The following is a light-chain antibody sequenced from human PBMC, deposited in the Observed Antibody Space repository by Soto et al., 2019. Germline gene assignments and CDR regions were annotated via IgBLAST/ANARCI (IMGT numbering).Light chain of an antibody. CDR2: KAS. CDR1: QTISSW. V-gene: IGKV1-5*03. Sequence: DIKMTQSPSTLCGPVGDRVTITCRASQTISSWLAWYQQKPGKAPKLLIYKASTLKSGVTSRFSGSGSGTEFTLTISSLQPDDFATYYCQHYNSYSEAVGPGTQVDIK. CDR3: QHYNSYSEA. J-gene: IGKJ1*01.